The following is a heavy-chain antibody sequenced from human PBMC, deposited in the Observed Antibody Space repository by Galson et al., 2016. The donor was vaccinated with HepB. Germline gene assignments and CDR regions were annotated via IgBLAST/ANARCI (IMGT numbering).Heavy chain of an antibody. CDR3: GTDSGYSINWYPGY. Sequence: SLRLSCAASGYTFSTYGMHWVRQAPGKGLQWVAVISKDGSNIYYPDSVKGRFTISRDNSKNTLYLQMNSLRAEDTAIYYCGTDSGYSINWYPGYWGQGTLVTVSS. CDR1: GYTFSTYG. D-gene: IGHD6-13*01. J-gene: IGHJ4*02. CDR2: ISKDGSNI. V-gene: IGHV3-30*03.